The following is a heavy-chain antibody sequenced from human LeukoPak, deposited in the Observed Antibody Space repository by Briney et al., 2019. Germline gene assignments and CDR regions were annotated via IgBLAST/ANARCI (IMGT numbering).Heavy chain of an antibody. V-gene: IGHV3-7*03. CDR2: IKQDGSEK. CDR1: GFTFTTYW. J-gene: IGHJ3*02. D-gene: IGHD1-14*01. Sequence: GGSLRLSCAGSGFTFTTYWMSWVRQAPGKGLEWVANIKQDGSEKYYVDSVKGRFTISRDNAKNSLYLQMNSLRAEDMALYYCAKDITGGLRVFGAFDIWGQGTMVTVSS. CDR3: AKDITGGLRVFGAFDI.